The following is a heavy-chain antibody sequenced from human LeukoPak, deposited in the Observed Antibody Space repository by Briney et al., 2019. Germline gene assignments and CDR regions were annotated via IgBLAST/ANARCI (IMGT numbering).Heavy chain of an antibody. J-gene: IGHJ4*02. CDR3: AKRYSGSSGLYNFDY. V-gene: IGHV3-23*01. CDR1: GFTFSSYA. D-gene: IGHD1-26*01. CDR2: ITGSTGST. Sequence: PGGSLRLSCAASGFTFSSYAMTWVRQPPGKGLEGVSSITGSTGSTYYADSVKGRFTISGDNSKNTLYLQMNSLRAEDTAVYYCAKRYSGSSGLYNFDYWGQGTLVTVSS.